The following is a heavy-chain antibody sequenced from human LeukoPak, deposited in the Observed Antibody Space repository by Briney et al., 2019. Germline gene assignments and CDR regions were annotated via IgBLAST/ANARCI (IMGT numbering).Heavy chain of an antibody. CDR2: INHSGST. Sequence: PSETLSLTCAVYGGSLSGYYWSWIRQPPGKGLEWIGEINHSGSTNYNPSLKSRVTISVDTSKNQFSLKLSSVTAADTAVYYCARSQTGGTFDYWGQGALVTVSS. J-gene: IGHJ4*02. CDR3: ARSQTGGTFDY. CDR1: GGSLSGYY. V-gene: IGHV4-34*01. D-gene: IGHD1-26*01.